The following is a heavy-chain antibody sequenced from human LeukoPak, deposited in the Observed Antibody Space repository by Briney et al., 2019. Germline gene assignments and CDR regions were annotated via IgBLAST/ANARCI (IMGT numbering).Heavy chain of an antibody. D-gene: IGHD3-10*01. V-gene: IGHV1-2*02. CDR1: GDTFTTFY. Sequence: ASVKVSCKASGDTFTTFYIHWVRQAPGQGLEWMGWINPTSGGTNFAQKFQARVTMTRDTSISTAYMELRRLRSDDTAVYYCARSYGSGRRDAFDIWGQGTLVTVSP. J-gene: IGHJ3*02. CDR3: ARSYGSGRRDAFDI. CDR2: INPTSGGT.